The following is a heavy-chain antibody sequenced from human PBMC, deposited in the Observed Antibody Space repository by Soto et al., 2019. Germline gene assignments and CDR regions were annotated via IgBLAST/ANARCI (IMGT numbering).Heavy chain of an antibody. Sequence: SETLSLSCTVSGGSISDGYYWSWIRQHPGKGLEWIGSISDSGSTSYNPSLKSRLTISVDTSKNQFSLNLRSVTAADTAVYYCARRDRSGFSYWLDTWGQGTLVTVSS. V-gene: IGHV4-31*03. D-gene: IGHD3-22*01. CDR2: ISDSGST. CDR3: ARRDRSGFSYWLDT. J-gene: IGHJ5*02. CDR1: GGSISDGYY.